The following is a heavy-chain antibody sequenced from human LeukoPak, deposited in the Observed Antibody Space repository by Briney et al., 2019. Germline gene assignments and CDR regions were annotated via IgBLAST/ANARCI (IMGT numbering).Heavy chain of an antibody. Sequence: PGGSLRLSCAASGFTFSSYAMSWVRQAPGKGLDWVSAISGSGGDTYYADSVKGRFSISRDNSKNTLNLQMNSLRAEDTAVYYCAKSRADFWSSSDVWGKGTTVTVSS. J-gene: IGHJ6*04. CDR3: AKSRADFWSSSDV. D-gene: IGHD3-3*01. CDR2: ISGSGGDT. CDR1: GFTFSSYA. V-gene: IGHV3-23*01.